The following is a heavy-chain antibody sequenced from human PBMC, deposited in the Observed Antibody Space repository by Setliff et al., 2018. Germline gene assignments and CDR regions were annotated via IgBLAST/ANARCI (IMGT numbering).Heavy chain of an antibody. CDR2: IYTSWST. Sequence: PSETLSLTCTVSGDSISSRRNYWGWFRQPAGKGLEWIGHIYTSWSTIYNPSLKSRLTISLDTSKNQFSLTLSSVTAADTAVYYCARAPGRNIRGDYWGQGALVTVSS. CDR1: GDSISSRRNY. CDR3: ARAPGRNIRGDY. J-gene: IGHJ4*02. D-gene: IGHD3-10*01. V-gene: IGHV4-61*09.